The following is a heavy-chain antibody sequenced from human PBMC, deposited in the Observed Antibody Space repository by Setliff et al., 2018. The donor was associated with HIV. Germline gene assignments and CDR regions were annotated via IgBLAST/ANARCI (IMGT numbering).Heavy chain of an antibody. Sequence: ASVKVSCKASGYTFIGHYIHWVRQAPGQGLEWMGWINPNSGDTKYAQKFQDRVSLTRDTSLSTAYMELSSLTSDDTAIYYCARDMFGIWERSLAKGDEFDPWGQGSLVTVSS. CDR1: GYTFIGHY. J-gene: IGHJ5*02. D-gene: IGHD3-10*02. CDR2: INPNSGDT. V-gene: IGHV1-2*02. CDR3: ARDMFGIWERSLAKGDEFDP.